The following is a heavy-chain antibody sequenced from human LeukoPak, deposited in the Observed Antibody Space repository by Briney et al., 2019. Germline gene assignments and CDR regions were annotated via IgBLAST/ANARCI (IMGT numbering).Heavy chain of an antibody. CDR3: ARIRYYYDSSGYYPAFDI. V-gene: IGHV4-59*01. D-gene: IGHD3-22*01. J-gene: IGHJ3*02. CDR2: IYYSGST. CDR1: GGSISSYY. Sequence: SETLSLTCTVSGGSISSYYWSWSRQPPGKGLEWIGYIYYSGSTNYNPSLKSRVTISVDTSKNQFSLKLSSVTAADTAVYYCARIRYYYDSSGYYPAFDIWAKGQWSPSLQ.